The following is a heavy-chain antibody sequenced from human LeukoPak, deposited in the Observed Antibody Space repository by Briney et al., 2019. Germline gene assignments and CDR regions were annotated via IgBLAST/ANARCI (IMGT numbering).Heavy chain of an antibody. V-gene: IGHV4-34*01. CDR3: ARRTYYYDSSGSSSGYYFDY. CDR2: INHSGST. CDR1: GGSISSYY. J-gene: IGHJ4*02. D-gene: IGHD3-22*01. Sequence: SETLSLTCTVSGGSISSYYWSWIRQPPGKGLEWIGEINHSGSTNYNPSLKSRVTISVDTSKNQFSLKLSSVTAADTAVYYCARRTYYYDSSGSSSGYYFDYWGQGTLVTVSS.